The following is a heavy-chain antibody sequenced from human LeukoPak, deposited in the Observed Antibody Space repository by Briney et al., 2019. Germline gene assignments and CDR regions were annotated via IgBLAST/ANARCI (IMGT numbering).Heavy chain of an antibody. Sequence: SVKVSCKASGFTFTNSAVQWVRQARGQRLEWIGWIVVGSGNTNYAQKFQERVTITGDMSTNTAYLELCSLRSDDTAVYYCAADLPYSNYGPLDYWGQGTLVTVSS. J-gene: IGHJ4*02. D-gene: IGHD4-11*01. V-gene: IGHV1-58*01. CDR2: IVVGSGNT. CDR3: AADLPYSNYGPLDY. CDR1: GFTFTNSA.